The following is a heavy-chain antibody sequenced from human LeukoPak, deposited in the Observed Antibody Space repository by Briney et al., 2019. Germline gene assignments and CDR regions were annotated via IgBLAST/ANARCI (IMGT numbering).Heavy chain of an antibody. J-gene: IGHJ5*02. V-gene: IGHV1-8*03. CDR1: GYTFTSYD. CDR3: ATYCSSTSCPYNWFDP. Sequence: ASVKVSCKASGYTFTSYDINWVRQATGQGLDWMGWMNPNSGNTGYAQKFQGRVTITRNTSISTACMELSSLRSEDTAVYYCATYCSSTSCPYNWFDPWGQGTLVTVSS. CDR2: MNPNSGNT. D-gene: IGHD2-2*01.